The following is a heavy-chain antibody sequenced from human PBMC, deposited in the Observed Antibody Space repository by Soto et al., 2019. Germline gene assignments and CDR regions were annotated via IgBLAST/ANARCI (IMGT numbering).Heavy chain of an antibody. D-gene: IGHD2-15*01. Sequence: EVQLVESGGRLVQPGQSLSLSCAASGFSFSSYSMNWVRQAPGTGLELISFISGRGTTMYYADSVKGRFSISRDNAKNSLYLPMDSLRDEDTAVYYYARLGYCRGSTCVYYFDYYRIVVW. CDR3: ARLGYCRGSTCVYYFDYYRIVV. CDR2: ISGRGTTM. J-gene: IGHJ6*01. CDR1: GFSFSSYS. V-gene: IGHV3-48*02.